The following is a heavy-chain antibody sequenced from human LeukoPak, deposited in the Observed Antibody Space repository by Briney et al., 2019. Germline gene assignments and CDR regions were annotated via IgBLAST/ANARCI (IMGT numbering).Heavy chain of an antibody. CDR2: FDPEDGET. CDR3: ATDGGGVTHA. CDR1: GYTFTSYD. Sequence: GASVKVSCKASGYTFTSYDINWVRQATGQGLEWMGGFDPEDGETIYAQKFQGRVTMTEDTSTDTAYMELSSLRSEDTAVYYCATDGGGVTHAWGQGTLVTVSS. J-gene: IGHJ5*02. D-gene: IGHD3-16*01. V-gene: IGHV1-24*01.